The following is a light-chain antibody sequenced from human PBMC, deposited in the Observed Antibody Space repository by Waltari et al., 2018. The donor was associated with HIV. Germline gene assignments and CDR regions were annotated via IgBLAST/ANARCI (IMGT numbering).Light chain of an antibody. CDR3: QQYRNWPPGFT. Sequence: EIVLTQSPATLSLSPGERVTLSCRASQSVSSNLAWYQHKPGHSPRLLIYGASTRATGVPARFSGSGSVTEFTLTISSVQSEDFAVYYCQQYRNWPPGFTFGPGTKVDN. CDR1: QSVSSN. V-gene: IGKV3-15*01. CDR2: GAS. J-gene: IGKJ3*01.